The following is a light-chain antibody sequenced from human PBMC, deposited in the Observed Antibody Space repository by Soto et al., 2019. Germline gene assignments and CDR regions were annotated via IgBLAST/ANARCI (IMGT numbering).Light chain of an antibody. V-gene: IGLV2-14*01. CDR2: EVS. J-gene: IGLJ1*01. CDR1: SSDVGGYNY. CDR3: SSYTSSSTRV. Sequence: QSALTQPASVSGSPGQSITIYCTGTSSDVGGYNYVSWYQQHPGKAPKLMIYEVSNRPSGVSNRFSGSKSGNTASLTISGLQAEDEADYYCSSYTSSSTRVFGTGTRSPS.